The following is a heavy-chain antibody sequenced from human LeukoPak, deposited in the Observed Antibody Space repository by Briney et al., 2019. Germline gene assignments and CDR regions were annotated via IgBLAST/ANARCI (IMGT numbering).Heavy chain of an antibody. J-gene: IGHJ4*02. CDR2: IFYSGRT. CDR3: ARDILATSVAAPYY. CDR1: GGSISSSTYY. V-gene: IGHV4-39*07. D-gene: IGHD6-6*01. Sequence: SETLSLTCTVSGGSISSSTYYWGWIRQPPGKGLEWIGSIFYSGRTYYNPSLKSRVTMSVDTSKNQFSLRLSSVNAADTAVYYCARDILATSVAAPYYWGQGTLVTVSS.